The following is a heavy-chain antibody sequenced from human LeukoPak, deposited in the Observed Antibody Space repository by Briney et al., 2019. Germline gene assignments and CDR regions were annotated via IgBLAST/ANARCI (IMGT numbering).Heavy chain of an antibody. Sequence: PGGSLRLSCAASGFTFSSYGMHWVRQAPGKGLEWVAFIRYDGSKKYYADSVKGRFTISRDNSKNTLYVQINSLRAEDTAVYYCAKDKAGRNYYYYYMDVWGKGTTVTISS. V-gene: IGHV3-30*02. CDR1: GFTFSSYG. J-gene: IGHJ6*03. CDR2: IRYDGSKK. CDR3: AKDKAGRNYYYYYMDV.